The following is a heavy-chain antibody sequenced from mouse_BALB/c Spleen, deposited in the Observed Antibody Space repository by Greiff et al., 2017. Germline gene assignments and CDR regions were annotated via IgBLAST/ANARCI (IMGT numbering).Heavy chain of an antibody. Sequence: QVQLQQSGAELMKPGASVKISCKATGYTFSSYWIEWVKQRPGHGLEWIGEILPGSGSTNYNEKFKGKATFTADTSSNTAYMQLSSLTSEDSAVYYCARSGTQAWFAYWGQGTLVTVSA. D-gene: IGHD3-3*01. CDR1: GYTFSSYW. V-gene: IGHV1-9*01. CDR2: ILPGSGST. J-gene: IGHJ3*01. CDR3: ARSGTQAWFAY.